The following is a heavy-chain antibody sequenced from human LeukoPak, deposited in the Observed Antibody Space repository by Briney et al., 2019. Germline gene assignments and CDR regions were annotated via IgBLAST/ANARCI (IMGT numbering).Heavy chain of an antibody. CDR1: GXSISNYY. V-gene: IGHV4-59*08. CDR2: IFYTGSI. D-gene: IGHD3-22*01. CDR3: ARSYSASYDSPAGWFDP. J-gene: IGHJ5*02. Sequence: SETLSLTCTVSGXSISNYYWSWIRQPPGKGLEWIGYIFYTGSINYNPSLRGRVTISVDTSKSQFSLRLSSVTAADTAVYYCARSYSASYDSPAGWFDPWGQGTLVTVSS.